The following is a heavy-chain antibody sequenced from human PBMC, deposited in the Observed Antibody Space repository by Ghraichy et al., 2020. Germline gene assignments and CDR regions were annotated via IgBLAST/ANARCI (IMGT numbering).Heavy chain of an antibody. J-gene: IGHJ6*02. CDR2: INPNSGGA. CDR1: GYTFTGNY. D-gene: IGHD3-16*01. Sequence: ASVKVSCKASGYTFTGNYIHWVRQAPGQRLEWIGYINPNSGGANYAQKFQGRVTMSRDTSISAVYMELSRLSSDDTAVYYCARDLWGKFADYAMDVWGQGTTVAVSS. V-gene: IGHV1-2*02. CDR3: ARDLWGKFADYAMDV.